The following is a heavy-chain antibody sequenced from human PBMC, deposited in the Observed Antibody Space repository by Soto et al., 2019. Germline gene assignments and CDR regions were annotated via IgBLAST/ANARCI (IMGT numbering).Heavy chain of an antibody. D-gene: IGHD2-21*02. J-gene: IGHJ4*02. Sequence: GGSLRLSCAASGFTFSDCYMNWIRQAPGKGLEWVSYISSSEASIYYADSVRGRFTISRDNTKNSLYLQMNSLRAEDTAVYYCARGRPGTAAPYFDSWGQGTLVTVSS. CDR3: ARGRPGTAAPYFDS. V-gene: IGHV3-11*01. CDR1: GFTFSDCY. CDR2: ISSSEASI.